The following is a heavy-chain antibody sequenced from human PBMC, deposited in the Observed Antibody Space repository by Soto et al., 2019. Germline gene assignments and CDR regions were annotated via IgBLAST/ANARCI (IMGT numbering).Heavy chain of an antibody. D-gene: IGHD3-3*01. CDR1: GGSFSGYY. CDR3: ARERFGVVNYYYYGMDV. V-gene: IGHV4-34*01. Sequence: PSQTLSLTCAVYGGSFSGYYWSWIRQPPGEGLEWIGEINHSGSTNYNPSLKSRVTISVDTSKNQFSLKLSSVTAADTAVYYCARERFGVVNYYYYGMDVWGQGTTVTVSS. J-gene: IGHJ6*02. CDR2: INHSGST.